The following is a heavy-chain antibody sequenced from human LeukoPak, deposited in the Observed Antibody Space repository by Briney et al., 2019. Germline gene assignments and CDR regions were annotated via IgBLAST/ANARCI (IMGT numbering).Heavy chain of an antibody. CDR2: ISGSGDIT. CDR1: GFTFSSYA. CDR3: AKVAPGGWYGGAFDI. D-gene: IGHD6-19*01. J-gene: IGHJ3*02. Sequence: PGGSLRLSCAASGFTFSSYAITWVRQAPGKGLEWVSAISGSGDITFYADSVKGRFTISRDNSKNTLFLQMNSLRAEDTALYHCAKVAPGGWYGGAFDIWGLGTMVTVSS. V-gene: IGHV3-23*01.